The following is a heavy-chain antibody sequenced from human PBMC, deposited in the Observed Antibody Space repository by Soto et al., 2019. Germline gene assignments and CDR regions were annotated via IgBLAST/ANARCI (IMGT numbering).Heavy chain of an antibody. V-gene: IGHV1-69*01. J-gene: IGHJ6*02. D-gene: IGHD3-10*01. Sequence: QVHLVQSGAEVKKSGSSVRVSCKTSGGTFSSYSFTWVRQAPGQGLEWMGEIIPILNTANFAQKFQSRVTITADEPTSTVYMDLSSLSPDDTAVYYCARVDYDSTYGFYYYGLDVWGQGTTVTVSS. CDR2: IIPILNTA. CDR3: ARVDYDSTYGFYYYGLDV. CDR1: GGTFSSYS.